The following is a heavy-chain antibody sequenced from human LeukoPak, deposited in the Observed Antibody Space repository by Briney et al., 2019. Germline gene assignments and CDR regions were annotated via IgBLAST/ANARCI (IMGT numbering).Heavy chain of an antibody. Sequence: SETLSLTCTVSGGSISSSSYYWGWIRQPPGKGLEWIGSIYYSGSTNYNPSLKSRVIISVDTSKNQFSLKLSPVTAADTAVYYCARVGIDYSGNILKYYFDYWGQGTLVTVSS. CDR3: ARVGIDYSGNILKYYFDY. CDR2: IYYSGST. CDR1: GGSISSSSYY. V-gene: IGHV4-39*07. J-gene: IGHJ4*02. D-gene: IGHD4-23*01.